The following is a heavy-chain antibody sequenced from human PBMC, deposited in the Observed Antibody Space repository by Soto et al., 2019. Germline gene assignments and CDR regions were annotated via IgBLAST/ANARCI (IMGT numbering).Heavy chain of an antibody. CDR2: ISGSGDTT. CDR3: AKVYGHYYYYGMDV. CDR1: GFTFSNYA. D-gene: IGHD4-17*01. J-gene: IGHJ6*02. Sequence: EVQLLESGGGLVQPGGSLRLSCAASGFTFSNYAMSWVRQAPGKGLEWVSSISGSGDTTYHADSVKGRFTISRDNSKNKLFLQMNSLRAEDTAVYYCAKVYGHYYYYGMDVWGQGTTVTVSS. V-gene: IGHV3-23*01.